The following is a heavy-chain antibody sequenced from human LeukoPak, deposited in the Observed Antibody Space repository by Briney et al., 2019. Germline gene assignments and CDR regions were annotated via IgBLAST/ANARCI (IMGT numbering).Heavy chain of an antibody. D-gene: IGHD3-9*01. CDR3: ATFDILTGYIRDY. CDR1: GFTFSSYG. J-gene: IGHJ4*02. CDR2: ISGSGGST. Sequence: GGSLRLSCAASGFTFSSYGMSWVRQAPGKGLEWVSAISGSGGSTYYADSVKGRFTISRDNSKNTLYLQMNSLRAEDTAVYYCATFDILTGYIRDYWGQGTLVTVSS. V-gene: IGHV3-23*01.